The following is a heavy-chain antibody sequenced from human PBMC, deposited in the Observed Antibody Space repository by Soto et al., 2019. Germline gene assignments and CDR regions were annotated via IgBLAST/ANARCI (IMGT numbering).Heavy chain of an antibody. Sequence: QVQLQESGPGLVKASQTLSLTCTVSGASVNSGDYYWSWVRQPPGRGLEWIGYIHYSETIYYNPSLKSRVLILVETFKNQFSLEVSSVTAADTAVYYCARAHRYYDYPDIWGQGTTVTVSS. CDR2: IHYSETI. CDR1: GASVNSGDYY. V-gene: IGHV4-30-4*01. D-gene: IGHD3-22*01. CDR3: ARAHRYYDYPDI. J-gene: IGHJ3*02.